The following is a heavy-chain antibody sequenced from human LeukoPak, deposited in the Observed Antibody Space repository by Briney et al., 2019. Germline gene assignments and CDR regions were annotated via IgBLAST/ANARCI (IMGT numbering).Heavy chain of an antibody. CDR2: IFHSGVT. CDR3: AREAYSSSSYYFDY. D-gene: IGHD6-13*01. CDR1: GDSVNNTNW. Sequence: PSGALSLTCAVSGDSVNNTNWWTWVRQSPGKGLEWIGEIFHSGVTNYNPSLKSRAVISLEKSKNQFSLKLSSVTAADTAVYYCAREAYSSSSYYFDYWGQGTLVTVSS. J-gene: IGHJ4*02. V-gene: IGHV4-4*02.